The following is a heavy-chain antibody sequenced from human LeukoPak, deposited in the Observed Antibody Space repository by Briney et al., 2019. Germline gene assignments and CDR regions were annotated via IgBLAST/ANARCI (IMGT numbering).Heavy chain of an antibody. CDR3: ARGGRSGYRYFDY. V-gene: IGHV1-2*06. CDR1: EYTFTDYY. D-gene: IGHD5-18*01. CDR2: ISPNTGGT. Sequence: ASVMVSCKASEYTFTDYYIHWIRQAPGQGLEWMGRISPNTGGTDHAQEFRDKITMTRDTSISTAYIELSRLISDDKAVYYCARGGRSGYRYFDYWGQGTLVTVSS. J-gene: IGHJ4*02.